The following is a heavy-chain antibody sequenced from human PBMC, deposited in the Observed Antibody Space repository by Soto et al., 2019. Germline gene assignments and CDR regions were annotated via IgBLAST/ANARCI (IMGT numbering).Heavy chain of an antibody. D-gene: IGHD3-3*02. CDR2: INTDGSVA. J-gene: IGHJ4*02. Sequence: EVQLVESGGGLVQPGESLRLSCAASGLTFSSYWMHWVRQAPGKGLVWVSRINTDGSVATYADSVKGRFTISRDNAKNTLYLHMNSPRAEDTAVYYCVRDMQFWRLDSWGQGTLVTVSS. CDR1: GLTFSSYW. CDR3: VRDMQFWRLDS. V-gene: IGHV3-74*01.